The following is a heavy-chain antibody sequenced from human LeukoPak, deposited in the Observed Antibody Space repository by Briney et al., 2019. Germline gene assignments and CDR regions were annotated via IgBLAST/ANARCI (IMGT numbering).Heavy chain of an antibody. CDR2: IYHSGST. D-gene: IGHD5-18*01. Sequence: SQTLSLTCTVSSDSICSGDYYWSWIRQPAGNGLEWIGYIYHSGSTYYNPSLKSRVTISVDRSKNQFSLKLSSVTAADTAVYYCARQYSYGSQYYFDYWGQGTLVTVSS. J-gene: IGHJ4*02. CDR1: SDSICSGDYY. CDR3: ARQYSYGSQYYFDY. V-gene: IGHV4-30-2*01.